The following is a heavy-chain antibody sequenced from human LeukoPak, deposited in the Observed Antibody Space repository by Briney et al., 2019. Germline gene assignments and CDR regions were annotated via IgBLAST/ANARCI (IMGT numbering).Heavy chain of an antibody. CDR2: ISPGGEIP. CDR3: AKGGAIWFGELLYPVDY. V-gene: IGHV3-23*01. D-gene: IGHD3-10*01. J-gene: IGHJ4*02. Sequence: GGSLRLSCAASGFTFSIYGMNWVRQAPGKGLEWVSGISPGGEIPYYADSVKGRFTISRDNSKDTVSLQMHSLRAEDTAVYYRAKGGAIWFGELLYPVDYWGQGTLVTVSS. CDR1: GFTFSIYG.